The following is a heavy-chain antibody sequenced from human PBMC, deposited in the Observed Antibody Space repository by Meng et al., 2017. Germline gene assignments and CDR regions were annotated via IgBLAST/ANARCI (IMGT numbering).Heavy chain of an antibody. CDR2: ISGSGGST. CDR1: GFTFSSYA. CDR3: TTGLPPFDY. V-gene: IGHV3-23*01. Sequence: GESLKISCAASGFTFSSYAMSWVRQAPGKGLEWVSAISGSGGSTYYADSVKGRFTISRDNSKNTLYLQMNSLRAEDTAVYYCTTGLPPFDYWGQGTLVTVSS. J-gene: IGHJ4*02. D-gene: IGHD5-18*01.